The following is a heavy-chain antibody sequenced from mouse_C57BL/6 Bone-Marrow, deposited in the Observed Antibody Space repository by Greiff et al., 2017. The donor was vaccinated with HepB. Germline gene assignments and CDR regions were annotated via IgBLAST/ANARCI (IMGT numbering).Heavy chain of an antibody. V-gene: IGHV5-15*01. CDR1: GFTFSDYG. Sequence: EVKLMESGGGLVQPGGSLKLSCAASGFTFSDYGMAWVRQATRKGPEWVAFISTLAYSIYYADTVTGRFTISRENAKNTLYLEMSSLRSEFTSMYYCATQKYVLYTMDYWVQGTAVTESS. CDR3: ATQKYVLYTMDY. J-gene: IGHJ4*01. CDR2: ISTLAYSI. D-gene: IGHD5-1-1*01.